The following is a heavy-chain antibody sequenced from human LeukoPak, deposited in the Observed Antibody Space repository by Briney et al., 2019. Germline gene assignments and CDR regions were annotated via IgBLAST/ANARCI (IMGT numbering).Heavy chain of an antibody. J-gene: IGHJ4*02. CDR2: IWYDGSYK. CDR1: GFTFSSYG. V-gene: IGHV3-33*01. CDR3: ARTRFDY. Sequence: GRSLRLSCAASGFTFSSYGMHWVRQAPGKGLEWVAVIWYDGSYKYYEDSVKGRFTISRDNTKNTLYLQMNSLRAEDTAVYYCARTRFDYWGQGTLVTVSS.